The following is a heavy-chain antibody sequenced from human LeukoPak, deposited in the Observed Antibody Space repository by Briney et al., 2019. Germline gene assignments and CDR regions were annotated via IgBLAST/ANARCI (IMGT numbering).Heavy chain of an antibody. V-gene: IGHV3-21*01. Sequence: KPGGSLRLSCAASGFTFSSYVMSWVRQAPGKGLEWVSSISSSSSYIYYADSVKGRFTISRDNAKNSLYLQMNSLRAEDTAVYYCARDSFQWELLGYWGQGTLVTVSS. J-gene: IGHJ4*02. CDR2: ISSSSSYI. CDR1: GFTFSSYV. CDR3: ARDSFQWELLGY. D-gene: IGHD1-26*01.